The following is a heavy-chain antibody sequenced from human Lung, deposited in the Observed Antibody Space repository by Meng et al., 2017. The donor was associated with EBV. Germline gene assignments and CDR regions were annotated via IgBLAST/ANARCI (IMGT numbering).Heavy chain of an antibody. CDR2: IYYSGST. J-gene: IGHJ4*02. CDR1: VAAVDSSASY. D-gene: IGHD6-19*01. CDR3: ARLRLVWMFDY. V-gene: IGHV4-31*03. Sequence: QVQLQESGPGLVNPYPTLTLTCPASVAAVDSSASYWSWIPQRPGKGLEWIGYIYYSGSTFYTPSLKRRATLSEDTSKNQFSLKLNSVTAADTAVYYCARLRLVWMFDYWGQGALVTVSS.